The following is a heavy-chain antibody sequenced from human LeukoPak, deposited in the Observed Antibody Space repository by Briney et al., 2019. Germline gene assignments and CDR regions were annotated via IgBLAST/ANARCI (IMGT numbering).Heavy chain of an antibody. Sequence: GGSLRLSCAASGFTFSTFGMHWVRQAPGKGLERVAVISYDGSNKYYVDSVKGRFTISRDNAKNSLYLQMNSLRAEDTAIYYCASRFDYWGQGTLVTVSS. CDR3: ASRFDY. CDR1: GFTFSTFG. CDR2: ISYDGSNK. J-gene: IGHJ4*02. V-gene: IGHV3-30*03.